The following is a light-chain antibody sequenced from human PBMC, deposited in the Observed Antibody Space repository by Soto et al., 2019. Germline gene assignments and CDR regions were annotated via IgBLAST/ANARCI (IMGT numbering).Light chain of an antibody. V-gene: IGKV3-20*01. CDR1: QSVSSSY. CDR2: GAS. Sequence: EIVFTQSPGTLSLSPGERATLSCRASQSVSSSYLAWYQQKPGQAPRLLIYGASSRATGIPDRFSGSGSGTDFTLTISRLETEDFAVYYCQQYGGSFRVFGPGTKVDIK. J-gene: IGKJ3*01. CDR3: QQYGGSFRV.